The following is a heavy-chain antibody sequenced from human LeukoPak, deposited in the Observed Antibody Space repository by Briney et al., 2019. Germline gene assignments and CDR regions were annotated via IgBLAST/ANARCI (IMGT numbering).Heavy chain of an antibody. V-gene: IGHV4-59*01. CDR3: ARYDILTGYGSRALDN. Sequence: PSETLSLTCTVSGDSISGYFWSWIRQPPERGLEWIGYIYYSGSTSYNPSLKSRVTISVDTSKNQFSLKLSSVNAADTAVYYCARYDILTGYGSRALDNWGQGTLVTVSS. D-gene: IGHD3-9*01. CDR2: IYYSGST. CDR1: GDSISGYF. J-gene: IGHJ4*02.